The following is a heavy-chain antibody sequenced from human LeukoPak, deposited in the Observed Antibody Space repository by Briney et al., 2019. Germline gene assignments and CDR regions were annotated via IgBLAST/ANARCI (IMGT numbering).Heavy chain of an antibody. CDR3: TRLSDTEGSSTSYRASDI. Sequence: GGSLRLSCAASGFTFTTHWMSWVRQAPGKGLEWVANIKQDGRDKHYVESVKGRFTISRDNAKNSLFLQMNSLRAEDTAVYYCTRLSDTEGSSTSYRASDIWGQGTMVTVSS. CDR2: IKQDGRDK. V-gene: IGHV3-7*01. D-gene: IGHD2-2*01. CDR1: GFTFTTHW. J-gene: IGHJ3*02.